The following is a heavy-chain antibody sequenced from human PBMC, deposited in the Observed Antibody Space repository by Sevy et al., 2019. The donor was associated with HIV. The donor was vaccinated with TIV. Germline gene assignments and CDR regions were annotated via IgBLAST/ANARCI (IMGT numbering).Heavy chain of an antibody. Sequence: GGSLRLSCAASGFTFSTDGMHWVRQAPGKGLEWVALIWYDGSDKYYADSVKGRFTISRDNSKNTLYLQMNSLRVEDTAVYYCAKWGADTAMAAYSSSWYVDYWGQGTLVTVSS. CDR2: IWYDGSDK. V-gene: IGHV3-33*06. CDR1: GFTFSTDG. CDR3: AKWGADTAMAAYSSSWYVDY. J-gene: IGHJ4*02. D-gene: IGHD6-13*01.